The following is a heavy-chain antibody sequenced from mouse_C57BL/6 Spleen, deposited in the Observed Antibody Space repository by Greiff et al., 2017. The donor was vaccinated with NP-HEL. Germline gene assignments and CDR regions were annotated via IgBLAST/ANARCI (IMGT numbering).Heavy chain of an antibody. V-gene: IGHV5-4*03. D-gene: IGHD1-1*01. CDR2: ISDGGSYT. CDR1: GFTFSSYA. Sequence: EVKLVESGGGLVKPGGSLKLSCAASGFTFSSYAMSWVRQTPEKRLEWVGTISDGGSYTYYPDNVKGRFTISRDNAKNNLYLQMSHLKSEDTAMYYGARGYGSSYPYAMDYWGQGTSVTVSS. CDR3: ARGYGSSYPYAMDY. J-gene: IGHJ4*01.